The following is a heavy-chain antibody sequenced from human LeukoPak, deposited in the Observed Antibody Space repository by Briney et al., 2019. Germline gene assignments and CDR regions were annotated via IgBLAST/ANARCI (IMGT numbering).Heavy chain of an antibody. CDR1: GFTFSSYA. J-gene: IGHJ4*02. Sequence: GRSLRLSCAASGFTFSSYAMHWVRQAPGKGLEWVAVISYDGSNKYYADSVKGRFTISRDNSKNTLYLQMNSLRAEDTAVYYCARAPAPMASFYYFDYWGQGTLVTVSS. CDR2: ISYDGSNK. CDR3: ARAPAPMASFYYFDY. D-gene: IGHD3-10*01. V-gene: IGHV3-30-3*01.